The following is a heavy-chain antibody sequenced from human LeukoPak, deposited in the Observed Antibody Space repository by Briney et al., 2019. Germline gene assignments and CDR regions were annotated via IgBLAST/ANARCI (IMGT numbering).Heavy chain of an antibody. CDR1: GFTFSSYW. Sequence: GGSLRLSCAASGFTFSSYWMSWVRQAPGKGLEWVANIKQDGSEKHYVDSVKGRFTISRDNAKNSLYLQMNSLRAEDTAVYYCASEDCSGGSCYLDYWGQGTLVTVSS. V-gene: IGHV3-7*01. J-gene: IGHJ4*02. CDR3: ASEDCSGGSCYLDY. D-gene: IGHD2-15*01. CDR2: IKQDGSEK.